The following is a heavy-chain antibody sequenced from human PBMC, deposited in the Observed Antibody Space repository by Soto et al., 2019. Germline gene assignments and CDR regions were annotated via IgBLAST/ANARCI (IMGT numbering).Heavy chain of an antibody. CDR2: IIPIFGTA. J-gene: IGHJ6*02. CDR3: ARAKGYCSGGSCYDYYYGMDV. D-gene: IGHD2-15*01. V-gene: IGHV1-69*06. Sequence: QVQLVQSGAEVKKPGSSVKVSCKASGGTFSSYAISWVRQAPGQGLEWMGGIIPIFGTANYAQKFQGRVTITADKSTSTAYMELSSLRSEDTAVYYCARAKGYCSGGSCYDYYYGMDVWGQGTTVTVSS. CDR1: GGTFSSYA.